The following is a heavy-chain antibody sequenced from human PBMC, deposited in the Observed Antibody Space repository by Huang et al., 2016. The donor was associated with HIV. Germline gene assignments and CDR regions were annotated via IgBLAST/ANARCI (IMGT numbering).Heavy chain of an antibody. Sequence: EVQLVESGGGLIQPGGSLRLSCAASGFTVSTHDITWVRQAPGKGLGLVSRIYSGGTKYYADAVKGRFTISRDDSENTLYLHMTSLRAGDTAVYYCAKEGDTGAALGYWGQGTLVTVS. J-gene: IGHJ4*02. V-gene: IGHV3-53*01. D-gene: IGHD2-8*02. CDR1: GFTVSTHD. CDR3: AKEGDTGAALGY. CDR2: IYSGGTK.